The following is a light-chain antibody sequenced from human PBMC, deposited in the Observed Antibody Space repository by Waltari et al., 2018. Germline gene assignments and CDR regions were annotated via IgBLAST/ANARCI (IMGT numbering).Light chain of an antibody. J-gene: IGKJ2*01. Sequence: DIHMTQSPSSLSASVGDRVTITGRASQSISKWLAWYQQKPGITPNLMVHTASTLERGVPSRFSGSGSGTEFTLTISSLQPDDVATYYCQHYNSFPYTFGQWTKLEIK. CDR3: QHYNSFPYT. CDR1: QSISKW. CDR2: TAS. V-gene: IGKV1-5*03.